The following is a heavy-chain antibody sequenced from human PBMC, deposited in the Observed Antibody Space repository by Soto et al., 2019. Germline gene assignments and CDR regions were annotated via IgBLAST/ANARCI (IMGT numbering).Heavy chain of an antibody. D-gene: IGHD6-13*01. V-gene: IGHV4-39*01. Sequence: SETLSLTCTVSGVSFRSSDYYWGWIRQPPNKGLEWIGSMHYSGSTFYNPSLKSRVTISVDTSKNQFSLKLTSVTAADTAVYFCARPGYSSSWYWFDPSGQGTLVTVSS. J-gene: IGHJ5*02. CDR1: GVSFRSSDYY. CDR2: MHYSGST. CDR3: ARPGYSSSWYWFDP.